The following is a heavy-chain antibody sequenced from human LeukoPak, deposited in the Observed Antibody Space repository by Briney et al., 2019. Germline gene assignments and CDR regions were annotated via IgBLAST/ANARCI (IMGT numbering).Heavy chain of an antibody. J-gene: IGHJ6*02. CDR2: MNPNSGNT. CDR3: ARVLGPYIALYYYGMDV. Sequence: VASVKVSCKASGYTFTSYDINWVRQATEQGIEWMGWMNPNSGNTGYAQKFQGRVTMTRNTSISTAYMELSSLRSEDTAVYYCARVLGPYIALYYYGMDVWGQGTTVTVSS. CDR1: GYTFTSYD. D-gene: IGHD3-16*01. V-gene: IGHV1-8*01.